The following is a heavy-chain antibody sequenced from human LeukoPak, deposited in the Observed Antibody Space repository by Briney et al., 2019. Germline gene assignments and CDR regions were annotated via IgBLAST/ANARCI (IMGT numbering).Heavy chain of an antibody. Sequence: SETLSLTCTVSGGSISSSSYYWGWIRQPPGKGLEWIGSIYYSGSTYYNPSLKSRVTISVDTSKNQFSLKLSSVTAADTAVYYCARQGPVRGNAVDYWGQGTLVTVSS. CDR3: ARQGPVRGNAVDY. D-gene: IGHD3-10*01. V-gene: IGHV4-39*01. CDR1: GGSISSSSYY. J-gene: IGHJ4*02. CDR2: IYYSGST.